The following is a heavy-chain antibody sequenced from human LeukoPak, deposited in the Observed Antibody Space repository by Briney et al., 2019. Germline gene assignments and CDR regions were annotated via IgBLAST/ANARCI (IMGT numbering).Heavy chain of an antibody. Sequence: GGSLRLSCAASGFTFSSYSMNWVRQAPGKGLEWVSSISSSSSYIYYADSVKGRFTISRDNAKNSLYLQMNSLRAEDTAVYYCARDSDCSSTRCYGYYYYYMDVWGKGTTVTVSS. CDR3: ARDSDCSSTRCYGYYYYYMDV. CDR1: GFTFSSYS. J-gene: IGHJ6*03. D-gene: IGHD2-2*01. V-gene: IGHV3-21*01. CDR2: ISSSSSYI.